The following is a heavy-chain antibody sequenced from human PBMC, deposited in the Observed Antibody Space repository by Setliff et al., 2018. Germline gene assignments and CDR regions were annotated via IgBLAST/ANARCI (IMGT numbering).Heavy chain of an antibody. CDR1: GFTFSTYV. V-gene: IGHV3-23*01. CDR3: AKSGSSSSWSLYYYYYMDV. CDR2: ISGSGGST. Sequence: TGGSLRLSCAASGFTFSTYVMTWVRQAPGKGLEWVSAISGSGGSTYYADSVKGRFTISRDNSKNTLYLQMNSLRTEDTAVYYCAKSGSSSSWSLYYYYYMDVWGKGTTVTVSS. D-gene: IGHD6-13*01. J-gene: IGHJ6*03.